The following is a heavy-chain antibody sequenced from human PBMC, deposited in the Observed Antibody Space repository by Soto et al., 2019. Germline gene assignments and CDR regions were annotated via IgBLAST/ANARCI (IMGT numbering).Heavy chain of an antibody. V-gene: IGHV1-69*06. J-gene: IGHJ6*02. CDR2: IIPIFGTA. CDR1: GGTFSSYA. D-gene: IGHD3-9*01. Sequence: QVPLVQSGAEVKKPGSSVKVSCKASGGTFSSYAISWVRQAPGQGLEWMGGIIPIFGTANYAQKFQGRVTITADKSTSTAYMELSSLRSEDTAVYYCAREVADYDILTGSLTYYYYGMDVWGQGTTVTVSS. CDR3: AREVADYDILTGSLTYYYYGMDV.